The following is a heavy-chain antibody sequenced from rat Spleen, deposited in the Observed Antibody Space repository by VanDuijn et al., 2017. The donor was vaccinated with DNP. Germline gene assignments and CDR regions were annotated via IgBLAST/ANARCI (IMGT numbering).Heavy chain of an antibody. CDR2: ISFDGRST. V-gene: IGHV5-7*01. CDR1: GFSFSDSA. CDR3: ARHDYDRPNDFYGMDV. Sequence: EVELVESGGGLVQPGRSLKLSCAAAGFSFSDSAMAWVRQSPKKGLEWVATISFDGRSTFYRDSVRGRVSISRENAKSVLFLEMDSLRSEDTATYYFARHDYDRPNDFYGMDVWGQGTSVIVSS. J-gene: IGHJ4*01. D-gene: IGHD1-12*01.